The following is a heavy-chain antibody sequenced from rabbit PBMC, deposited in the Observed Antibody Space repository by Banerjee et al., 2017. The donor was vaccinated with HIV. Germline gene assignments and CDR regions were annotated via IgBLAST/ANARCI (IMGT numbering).Heavy chain of an antibody. V-gene: IGHV1S7*01. CDR1: GFDFSSYS. D-gene: IGHD2-1*01. CDR3: ARVLATMTMVINL. J-gene: IGHJ4*01. CDR2: IDPVFGST. Sequence: QLVESGGGLVQPGGSLKLSCKASGFDFSSYSMQWVRQAPGKGLEWIGYIDPVFGSTYYASWVNGRFTISSHNAQNTLYLQLNSLTAADTATYFCARVLATMTMVINLWGPGTLVTVS.